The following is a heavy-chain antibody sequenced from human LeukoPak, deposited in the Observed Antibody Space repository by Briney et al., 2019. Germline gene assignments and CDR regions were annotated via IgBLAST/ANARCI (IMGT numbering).Heavy chain of an antibody. V-gene: IGHV1-2*02. Sequence: ASVKVSCKASGYTFTGYYMHWVRQAPGQGLEWMGWINPNSGGTNYAQEFQGRITMTRDTSISTAYMELSRLRSDDTAVYYCARDSDIVVVPAAEMRAFDIWGQGTMVTVSS. CDR2: INPNSGGT. J-gene: IGHJ3*02. CDR1: GYTFTGYY. CDR3: ARDSDIVVVPAAEMRAFDI. D-gene: IGHD2-2*01.